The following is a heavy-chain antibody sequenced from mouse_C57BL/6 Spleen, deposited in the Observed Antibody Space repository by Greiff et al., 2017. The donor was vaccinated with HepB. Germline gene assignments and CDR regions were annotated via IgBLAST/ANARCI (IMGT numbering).Heavy chain of an antibody. V-gene: IGHV1-26*01. CDR1: GYTFTDYY. CDR3: ARGIYDGYYFYFDY. D-gene: IGHD2-3*01. CDR2: INPNNGGT. J-gene: IGHJ2*01. Sequence: VQLQQSGPELVKPGASVKISCKASGYTFTDYYMNWVKQSHGKSLEWIGDINPNNGGTSYNQKFKGKATLTVDKSSSTAYMELRSLTSEDSAVYYCARGIYDGYYFYFDYWGQGTTLTVSS.